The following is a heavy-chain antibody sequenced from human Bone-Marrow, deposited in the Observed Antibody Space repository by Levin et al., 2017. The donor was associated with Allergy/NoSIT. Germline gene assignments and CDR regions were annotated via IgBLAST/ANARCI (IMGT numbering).Heavy chain of an antibody. CDR3: ARDDFYISSGEGAH. CDR2: ISSSSDSM. J-gene: IGHJ4*02. V-gene: IGHV3-48*02. Sequence: PGGSLRLSCEASGLPFNTYNMNWVRQAPGKGLEWIAYISSSSDSMYYADSVKGRFTISRDNAKNSLFLQMHSLRDEDTALYYCARDDFYISSGEGAHWGQGTLVTVSS. D-gene: IGHD6-6*01. CDR1: GLPFNTYN.